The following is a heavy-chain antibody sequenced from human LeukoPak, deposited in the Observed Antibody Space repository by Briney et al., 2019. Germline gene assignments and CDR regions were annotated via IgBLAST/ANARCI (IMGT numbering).Heavy chain of an antibody. J-gene: IGHJ6*04. V-gene: IGHV3-21*01. Sequence: GGSLRLSCAASEFTFSTYSMNWVRQAPGKGLEWVSSISSGSTYIYYADSVKGRFTISRDNAKNSLYLQMNSLRAEDTAVYYCAELGITMIGGVWGKGSTVTISS. CDR1: EFTFSTYS. CDR3: AELGITMIGGV. CDR2: ISSGSTYI. D-gene: IGHD3-10*02.